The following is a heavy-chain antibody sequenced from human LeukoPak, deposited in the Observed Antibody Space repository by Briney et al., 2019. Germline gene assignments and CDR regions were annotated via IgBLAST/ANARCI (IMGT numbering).Heavy chain of an antibody. J-gene: IGHJ3*02. D-gene: IGHD2-21*02. Sequence: RPGGSLRLSCVVSGFSFGSYEINWVRQAPGKGLEWVSYISDIGTTTHYADSVKGRFTIFRDNAKNSVYLLMDSLMAEDTAIYYCARDRSKVTAYDDALDIWGQGTMVTVSS. CDR3: ARDRSKVTAYDDALDI. CDR2: ISDIGTTT. V-gene: IGHV3-48*03. CDR1: GFSFGSYE.